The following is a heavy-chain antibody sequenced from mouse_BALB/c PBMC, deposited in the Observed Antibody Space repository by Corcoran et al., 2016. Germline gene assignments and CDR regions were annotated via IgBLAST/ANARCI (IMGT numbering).Heavy chain of an antibody. Sequence: VTLKESGPGILQPSQTLSMTCSFSGFSLSTSGMGVSWIRQPSGKGLEWLAHIFWDDDKRYNPSLKSRLTISKYTSRNQVFLKITSLDTADTATYYCARSYDYDYFDYWGQGTTLTVSS. CDR1: GFSLSTSGMG. V-gene: IGHV8-12*01. CDR3: ARSYDYDYFDY. CDR2: IFWDDDK. D-gene: IGHD2-4*01. J-gene: IGHJ2*01.